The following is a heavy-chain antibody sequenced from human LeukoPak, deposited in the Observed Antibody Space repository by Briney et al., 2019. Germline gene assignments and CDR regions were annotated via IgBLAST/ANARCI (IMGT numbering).Heavy chain of an antibody. J-gene: IGHJ4*02. CDR2: IKQDGRET. Sequence: QTGGSLRLSCALSGFTFSNYWMSWVRQAPGKGLEWVANIKQDGRETYYVDSVKGRFTISRDNAKNSLYLQMSNLRGEDTAVYYCARDSLAVDHYNSGYDFWGQGTLVTVSS. V-gene: IGHV3-7*01. D-gene: IGHD3-22*01. CDR1: GFTFSNYW. CDR3: ARDSLAVDHYNSGYDF.